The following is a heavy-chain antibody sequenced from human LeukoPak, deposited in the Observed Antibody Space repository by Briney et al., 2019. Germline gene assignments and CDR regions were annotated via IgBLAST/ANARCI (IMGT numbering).Heavy chain of an antibody. CDR3: ARRNYYGSGSLGRPFDY. J-gene: IGHJ4*02. V-gene: IGHV3-48*02. CDR1: GFTFSSYS. D-gene: IGHD3-10*01. Sequence: PGGSLRLSCAASGFTFSSYSMNWVRQAPGNGLEGVSYISSSSSTIYYADSVKGRFTISRDNAKNSLYLQMNSLRDEDTAVYYCARRNYYGSGSLGRPFDYWGQGTLVTVSS. CDR2: ISSSSSTI.